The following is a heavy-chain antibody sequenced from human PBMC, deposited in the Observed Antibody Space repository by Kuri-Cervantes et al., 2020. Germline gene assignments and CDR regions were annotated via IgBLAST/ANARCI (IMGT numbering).Heavy chain of an antibody. V-gene: IGHV3-48*02. CDR2: ISVRNNAI. CDR1: GFTVSGYH. J-gene: IGHJ4*02. CDR3: ARDFGGYDFGY. D-gene: IGHD5-12*01. Sequence: GESLKISCAASGFTVSGYHMNWVRQAPGKGLEWVAYISVRNNAIYYTDSVKGRFTISRDNAKDSLFLQMNSLRDEDTAVYYCARDFGGYDFGYWGQGTLVTVSS.